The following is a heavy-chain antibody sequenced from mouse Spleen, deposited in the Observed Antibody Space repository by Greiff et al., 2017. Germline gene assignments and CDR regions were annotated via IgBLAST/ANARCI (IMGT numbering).Heavy chain of an antibody. CDR3: TRTARGRAMDY. Sequence: QVQLQQSGAELVRPGASVTLSCKASGYTFTDYEMHWVKQTPVHGLEWIGAIDPETGGTAYNQKFKGKAILTADKSSSTAYMELRSLTSEDSAVYYCTRTARGRAMDYWGQGTSVTVSS. V-gene: IGHV1-15*01. CDR2: IDPETGGT. D-gene: IGHD3-1*01. CDR1: GYTFTDYE. J-gene: IGHJ4*01.